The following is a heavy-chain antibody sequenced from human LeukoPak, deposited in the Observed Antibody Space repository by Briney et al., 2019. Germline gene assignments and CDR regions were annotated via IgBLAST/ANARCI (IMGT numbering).Heavy chain of an antibody. CDR3: ARQDYYDSSGYYYAHAFDV. D-gene: IGHD3-22*01. CDR1: GGSISSGDYY. Sequence: SETLSLTCTVSGGSISSGDYYWSWIRQPPGKGLEWIGYIYYSGSTYYNPSLKSRVTISVDTSKNQFSLKLSSVTAADTAVYYSARQDYYDSSGYYYAHAFDVWGQGTMVTVSS. V-gene: IGHV4-30-4*01. J-gene: IGHJ3*01. CDR2: IYYSGST.